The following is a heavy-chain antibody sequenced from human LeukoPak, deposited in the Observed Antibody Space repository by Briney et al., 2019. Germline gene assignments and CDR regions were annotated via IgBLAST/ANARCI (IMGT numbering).Heavy chain of an antibody. CDR1: GFTFSSYA. V-gene: IGHV3-30*02. J-gene: IGHJ4*02. CDR3: DCSSTSCYPLQGY. D-gene: IGHD2-2*01. CDR2: IQYDGSNK. Sequence: GGSLRLSCAASGFTFSSYAMHWIRQAPSKGLEWVAFIQYDGSNKSYADSVKGRFTISRDNSKNTLYLQMNSLRAEDTAVYYCDCSSTSCYPLQGYWGQGPLVTVSS.